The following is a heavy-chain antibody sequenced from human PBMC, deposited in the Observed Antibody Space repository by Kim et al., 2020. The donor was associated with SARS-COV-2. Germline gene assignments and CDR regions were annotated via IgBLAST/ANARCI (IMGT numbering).Heavy chain of an antibody. D-gene: IGHD4-17*01. Sequence: SETLSLTCAVYGGSFSGYYWSWIRQPPGKGLEWIGEINHSGSTNYNPSLKSRVTISVDTSKNQFSLKLSSVTAADTAVYYCARGASRGVRSSYGDYVFPRTPFDYWGQGTLVTVSS. CDR3: ARGASRGVRSSYGDYVFPRTPFDY. CDR2: INHSGST. CDR1: GGSFSGYY. V-gene: IGHV4-34*01. J-gene: IGHJ4*02.